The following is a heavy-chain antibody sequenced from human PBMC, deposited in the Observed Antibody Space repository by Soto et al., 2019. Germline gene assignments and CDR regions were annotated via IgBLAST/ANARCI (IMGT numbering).Heavy chain of an antibody. CDR1: GGIFTNNA. Sequence: QVQVVQSGAEVKKPGSSVKVSCKVSGGIFTNNAISWVRQAPGQGLEWLGGVIPLFDTAYYAQIFRGRLSISADGATTTGYMELSGRTSADTAAYFCATGGHNDGYNFYHGMDVWGQGTTVTVS. D-gene: IGHD5-18*01. CDR2: VIPLFDTA. J-gene: IGHJ6*02. CDR3: ATGGHNDGYNFYHGMDV. V-gene: IGHV1-69*01.